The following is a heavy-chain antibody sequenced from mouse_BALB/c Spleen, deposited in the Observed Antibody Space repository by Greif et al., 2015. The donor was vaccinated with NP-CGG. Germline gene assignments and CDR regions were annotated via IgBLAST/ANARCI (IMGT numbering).Heavy chain of an antibody. CDR3: ARPLYPSYAMDY. D-gene: IGHD2-3*01. CDR1: GFNIKDTY. J-gene: IGHJ4*01. V-gene: IGHV14-3*02. CDR2: IDPANGNT. Sequence: VQLQQSGAELVKPGASVKLSCTASGFNIKDTYMHWVKQRPEQGLEWIGRIDPANGNTKYDPKFQGKATITADTSSNTAYLQLSSLTSEDTAVYYCARPLYPSYAMDYWGQGTSVTVSS.